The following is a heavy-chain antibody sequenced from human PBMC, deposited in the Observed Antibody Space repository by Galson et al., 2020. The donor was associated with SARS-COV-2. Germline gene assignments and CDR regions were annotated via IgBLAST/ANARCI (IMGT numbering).Heavy chain of an antibody. CDR3: ARPSSDYDWGGAFDI. J-gene: IGHJ3*02. CDR1: GFTLRTYW. CDR2: INQDGSEK. D-gene: IGHD3-9*01. V-gene: IGHV3-7*01. Sequence: GESLKISCAASGFTLRTYWMTWVRQAPGKGLEWVANINQDGSEKYYVDSVKGRFTISRDNAKNSLNLQMNSLRVEDTAVYYCARPSSDYDWGGAFDIWGPGTMVTGSS.